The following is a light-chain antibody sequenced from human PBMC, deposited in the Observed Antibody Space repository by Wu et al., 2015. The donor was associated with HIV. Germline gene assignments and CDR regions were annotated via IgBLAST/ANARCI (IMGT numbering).Light chain of an antibody. CDR1: RSINSL. J-gene: IGKJ5*01. CDR3: QQRFTWPLT. CDR2: AAS. Sequence: LLTQSPATLSLSPGERATLSCRASRSINSLLSWYQHKPDQPPRLLIYAASQRATGIPARFSGRGSGTDFTLIISSLEPEDFAVYYCQQRFTWPLTFGQGTRLELK. V-gene: IGKV3-11*01.